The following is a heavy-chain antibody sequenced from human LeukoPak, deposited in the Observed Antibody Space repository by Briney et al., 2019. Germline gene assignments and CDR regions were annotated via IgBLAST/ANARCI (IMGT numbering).Heavy chain of an antibody. CDR1: GGTFSSYA. CDR2: MNPNSGNT. Sequence: ASVKVSCKASGGTFSSYAINWVRQATGQGLEWMGWMNPNSGNTGYAQKFQGRVTMTRNTSISTAYMELSSLRSEDTAVYYCATDDQQSIVWGQGTLVTVSS. D-gene: IGHD1-26*01. V-gene: IGHV1-8*02. CDR3: ATDDQQSIV. J-gene: IGHJ4*02.